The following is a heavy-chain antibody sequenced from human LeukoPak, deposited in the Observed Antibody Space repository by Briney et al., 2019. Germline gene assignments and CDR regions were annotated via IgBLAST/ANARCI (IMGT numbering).Heavy chain of an antibody. J-gene: IGHJ4*02. CDR1: GYTFTSYY. Sequence: AASVKVSCKASGYTFTSYYMHWVRQAPGQGLEWMGIINPSGGSTSYAQKFQGRVTMTRDTSTSTVYMELSSLRSEDTATHFCARAGGYYLGYFDLWGQGTLVTVSS. CDR3: ARAGGYYLGYFDL. D-gene: IGHD3-22*01. CDR2: INPSGGST. V-gene: IGHV1-46*01.